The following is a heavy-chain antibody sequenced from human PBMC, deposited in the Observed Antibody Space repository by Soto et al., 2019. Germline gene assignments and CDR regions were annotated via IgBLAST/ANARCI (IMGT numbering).Heavy chain of an antibody. D-gene: IGHD3-16*01. CDR3: ARHMSNFRYYYYALDV. Sequence: PGESPEISCKRSGYTFTDFCIDWVRQLPREGLEWRGIISPGDADTRYSPPFQCHVTTTFDKSTSSAYLQWNTLKASDTARYYCARHMSNFRYYYYALDVWGQGTTATSP. CDR2: ISPGDADT. CDR1: GYTFTDFC. J-gene: IGHJ6*02. V-gene: IGHV5-51*01.